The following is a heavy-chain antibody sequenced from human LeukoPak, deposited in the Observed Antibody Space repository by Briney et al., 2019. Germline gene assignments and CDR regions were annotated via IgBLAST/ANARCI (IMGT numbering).Heavy chain of an antibody. V-gene: IGHV3-30*02. CDR1: GFTFSSYG. D-gene: IGHD5-18*01. CDR3: AKDLLPIQIWLPAY. Sequence: QPGGSLRLSCAASGFTFSSYGMHWVRQAPGKGLEWVAMIWYDGSNTYYADSVKGRFTISRDNSKNTLYLQMNSLRAEDTAVYYCAKDLLPIQIWLPAYWGQGTLVTVSS. J-gene: IGHJ4*02. CDR2: IWYDGSNT.